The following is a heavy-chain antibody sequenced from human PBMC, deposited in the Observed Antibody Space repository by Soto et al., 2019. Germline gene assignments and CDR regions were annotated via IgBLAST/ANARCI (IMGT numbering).Heavy chain of an antibody. CDR3: ARGRVDGGELDL. CDR2: IWYDASNK. Sequence: VQLVESGGGVVQPGRSLRLSCAASGFTFRTYGMYWVRQAPGKGLEWVGVIWYDASNKYYADSVKGRFTISRDNSENTLYLQMNSLRAEDTAVYYCARGRVDGGELDLWGQGTLVTVSS. CDR1: GFTFRTYG. D-gene: IGHD1-26*01. V-gene: IGHV3-33*01. J-gene: IGHJ4*02.